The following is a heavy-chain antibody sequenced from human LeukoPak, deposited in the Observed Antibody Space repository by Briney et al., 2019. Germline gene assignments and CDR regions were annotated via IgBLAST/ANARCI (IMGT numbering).Heavy chain of an antibody. V-gene: IGHV3-23*01. CDR2: ISGGGGTI. D-gene: IGHD5-18*01. CDR1: GFTFSSYA. Sequence: GGSLRLSCAASGFTFSSYAMSWVRQAPGKGLEWVSVISGGGGTIYYADSVKGRFTISRDNSRNTLYLQMNSLRAEDTALYFCARERGNTYGPFDFWGQGTLVTASS. CDR3: ARERGNTYGPFDF. J-gene: IGHJ4*02.